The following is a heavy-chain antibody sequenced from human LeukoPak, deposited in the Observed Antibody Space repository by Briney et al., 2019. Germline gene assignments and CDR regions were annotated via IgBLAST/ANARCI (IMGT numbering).Heavy chain of an antibody. CDR2: VYYTGST. CDR3: ARHSGSGSLSRPFDP. CDR1: GASVTSGGFY. Sequence: ATLSLTCTVSGASVTSGGFYWGWLRQSPGKGLQWIATVYYTGSTYYNPSLKSRVTISIDTSKNQFSLNLRSLIAADTAVYYCARHSGSGSLSRPFDPWGRGTLVTVSS. J-gene: IGHJ5*02. V-gene: IGHV4-39*01. D-gene: IGHD3-10*01.